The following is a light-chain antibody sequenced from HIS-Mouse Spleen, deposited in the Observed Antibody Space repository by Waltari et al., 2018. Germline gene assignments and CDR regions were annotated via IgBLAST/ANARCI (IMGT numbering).Light chain of an antibody. V-gene: IGKV1-8*01. CDR2: AAS. CDR1: QGISSY. CDR3: QQYYSYPSA. J-gene: IGKJ3*01. Sequence: AIRMTQSPSSFSASTVDRVTITCRASQGISSYLAWYQQKPGKAPQLLIYAASTLQSVVPSRFSGSGSGTDFTLTISCLQSEDFATYYCQQYYSYPSAFGPGTKVDIK.